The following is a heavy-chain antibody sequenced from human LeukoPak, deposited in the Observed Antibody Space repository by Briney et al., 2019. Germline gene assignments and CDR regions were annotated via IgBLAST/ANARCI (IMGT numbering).Heavy chain of an antibody. CDR2: IYSGGST. D-gene: IGHD1-26*01. CDR1: GFTFSNAW. V-gene: IGHV3-53*01. J-gene: IGHJ4*02. CDR3: AGLWELRWG. Sequence: GGSLRLSCAASGFTFSNAWMSWVRQAPGTGLEWVSVIYSGGSTYYADSVKGRFTISRDNSKNTLYLQMNSLRAEDTAVYYCAGLWELRWGWGQGTLVTVSS.